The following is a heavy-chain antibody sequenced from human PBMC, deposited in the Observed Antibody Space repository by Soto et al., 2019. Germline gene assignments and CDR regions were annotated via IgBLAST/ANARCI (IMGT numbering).Heavy chain of an antibody. J-gene: IGHJ6*02. CDR1: GYTFTSYG. Sequence: QVQLVQSVAEVKKPGASVKVSCKASGYTFTSYGISWVRQAPGQGLEWMGWISPYNGHTYYAQKLQGRVTMTTDTSTSTAYMDLRSLRSDDTAVYYCARGIGGWFGVAYYYGMDVWGQGTTVTVSS. CDR3: ARGIGGWFGVAYYYGMDV. D-gene: IGHD3-10*01. V-gene: IGHV1-18*01. CDR2: ISPYNGHT.